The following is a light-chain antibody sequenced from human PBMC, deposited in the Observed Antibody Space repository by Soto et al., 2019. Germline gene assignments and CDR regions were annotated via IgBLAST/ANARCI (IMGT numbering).Light chain of an antibody. V-gene: IGKV3-11*01. CDR1: QSVSSY. CDR3: QQYADSPIT. Sequence: EIVLTQSPATLSLSPGERATLSFRASQSVSSYLAWYQQKPGQAPRLLIYDASNRATGIPARFSGSGSGTDFTLAISRVEPEDFAVYFCQQYADSPITFGQGTRLEIK. J-gene: IGKJ5*01. CDR2: DAS.